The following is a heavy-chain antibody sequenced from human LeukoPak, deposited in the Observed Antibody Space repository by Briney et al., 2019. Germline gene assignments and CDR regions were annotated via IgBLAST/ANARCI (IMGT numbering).Heavy chain of an antibody. J-gene: IGHJ4*02. Sequence: GGSLRLSCVASGFTFSSYSMNWGRQAPGKGLEWVSYISSRSTTYYADSVKGRFTISRDNAKNSLYLQINSLRVEDTAVYYCAKMLLISGSYSVPYYAYWGQGTPVTVSS. D-gene: IGHD3-10*01. CDR2: ISSRSTT. CDR3: AKMLLISGSYSVPYYAY. V-gene: IGHV3-48*01. CDR1: GFTFSSYS.